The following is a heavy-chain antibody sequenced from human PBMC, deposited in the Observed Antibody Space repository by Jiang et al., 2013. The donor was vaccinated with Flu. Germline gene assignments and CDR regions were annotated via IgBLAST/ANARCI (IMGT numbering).Heavy chain of an antibody. CDR2: IIPIFGTA. V-gene: IGHV1-69*01. D-gene: IGHD6-19*01. Sequence: GAEVKKPGSSVKVSCKASGGTFSSYAISWVRQAPGQGLEWMGGIIPIFGTANYAQKFQGRVTITADESTSTAYMELSSLRSEDTAVYYCARPGEPGYSSGWLKFDYWGQGTLVTVSS. CDR3: ARPGEPGYSSGWLKFDY. J-gene: IGHJ4*02. CDR1: GGTFSSYA.